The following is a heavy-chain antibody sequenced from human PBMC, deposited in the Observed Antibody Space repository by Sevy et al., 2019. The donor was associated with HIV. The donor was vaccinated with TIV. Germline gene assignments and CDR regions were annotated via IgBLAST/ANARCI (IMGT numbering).Heavy chain of an antibody. CDR3: ARDEASGSFDI. CDR2: IYPSGRT. Sequence: SETLSLTCTVSGGSISSGSSYWSWIRQPAGKGPEWIGRIYPSGRTNYNPSLESRVTISIDTSKNQFSLKVSSVTAADTAVYICARDEASGSFDIWGQGTKVTVSS. D-gene: IGHD6-25*01. V-gene: IGHV4-61*02. CDR1: GGSISSGSSY. J-gene: IGHJ3*02.